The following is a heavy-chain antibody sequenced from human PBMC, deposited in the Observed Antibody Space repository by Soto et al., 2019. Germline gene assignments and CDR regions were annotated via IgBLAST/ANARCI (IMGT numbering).Heavy chain of an antibody. V-gene: IGHV4-34*01. CDR1: GGSFSGYY. D-gene: IGHD3-9*01. J-gene: IGHJ2*01. CDR2: INHSGST. CDR3: ARGLGLRYFEWLQRYWYFDL. Sequence: SETLSLTCAVYGGSFSGYYWSWIRQPPGKGLEWIGEINHSGSTNYNPSLKSRVTISVDTSKNQFSLKLSSVTAADTAVYYCARGLGLRYFEWLQRYWYFDLWGRGNLVTVSS.